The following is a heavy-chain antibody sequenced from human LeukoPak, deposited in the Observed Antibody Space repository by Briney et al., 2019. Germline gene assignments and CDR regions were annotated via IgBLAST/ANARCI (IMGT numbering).Heavy chain of an antibody. J-gene: IGHJ4*02. CDR1: GFTLSSYS. V-gene: IGHV3-48*02. CDR2: INSRSTSI. CDR3: AREPPYGDLALDY. Sequence: PGGSLRLSCAASGFTLSSYSTNWVRQAPGKGLEWVSYINSRSTSIHYADSVKGRFTISRDNAKNALYLLMNSLRDEDTAVYYCAREPPYGDLALDYWGQGTLVTVSS. D-gene: IGHD3-10*01.